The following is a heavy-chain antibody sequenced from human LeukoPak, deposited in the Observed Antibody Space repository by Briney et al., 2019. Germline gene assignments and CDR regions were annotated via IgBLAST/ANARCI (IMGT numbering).Heavy chain of an antibody. J-gene: IGHJ5*02. CDR1: GFTFSSYG. V-gene: IGHV3-33*06. D-gene: IGHD3-3*01. CDR3: AKDLIDYDFWSGYGMSEVPPPNWFDP. CDR2: IWYDGSNK. Sequence: QTGGSPRLSCAASGFTFSSYGMHWVRQAPGKGLQGVAVIWYDGSNKYYADSVKGRFTISRDNSKNTLYLQMNSLRAEDTAVYYCAKDLIDYDFWSGYGMSEVPPPNWFDPWGQGTLVTVSS.